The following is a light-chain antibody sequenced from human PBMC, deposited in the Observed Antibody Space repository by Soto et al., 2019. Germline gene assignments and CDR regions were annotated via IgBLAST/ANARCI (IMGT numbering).Light chain of an antibody. V-gene: IGLV2-14*03. CDR3: SSFTTNTTLDV. J-gene: IGLJ1*01. Sequence: QSALTQPASVSGSPGQSITISCTGTSSDVGAYNYVSWYQQHPGTAPKLMLYDVSNRPSGVSNRFSGSKSGNTASLTISGLQAEDEAAYYCSSFTTNTTLDVFGTGTKVTVL. CDR1: SSDVGAYNY. CDR2: DVS.